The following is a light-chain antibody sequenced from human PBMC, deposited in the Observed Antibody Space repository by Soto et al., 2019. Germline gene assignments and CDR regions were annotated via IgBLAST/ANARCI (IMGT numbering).Light chain of an antibody. CDR2: GNS. CDR1: SSNIGAGYH. CDR3: QSYDTSLSGSV. J-gene: IGLJ3*02. Sequence: QAVVTLPPSVSGAPGQRVTISCTGSSSNIGAGYHVHWYQQLPGTAPKLLIYGNSNRPSGVPDRFSGSKSGTSASLAITGLQAEDEADYYCQSYDTSLSGSVFGGGTKLTVL. V-gene: IGLV1-40*01.